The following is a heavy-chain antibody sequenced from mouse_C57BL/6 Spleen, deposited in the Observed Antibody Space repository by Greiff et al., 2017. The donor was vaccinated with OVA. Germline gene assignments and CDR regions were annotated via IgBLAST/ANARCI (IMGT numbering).Heavy chain of an antibody. J-gene: IGHJ4*01. CDR2: INPNNGGT. V-gene: IGHV1-26*01. CDR1: GYTFTDYY. Sequence: EVKLQQSGPELVKPGASVKISCKASGYTFTDYYMNWVKQSHGKSLEWIGDINPNNGGTSYNQKFKGKATLTVDKSSSTAYMELRSLTSEDSAVYYCARPDYYGSRKDYAMDYWGQGTSVTVSS. CDR3: ARPDYYGSRKDYAMDY. D-gene: IGHD1-1*01.